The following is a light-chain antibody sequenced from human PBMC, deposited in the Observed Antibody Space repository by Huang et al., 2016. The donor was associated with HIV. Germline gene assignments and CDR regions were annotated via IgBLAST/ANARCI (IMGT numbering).Light chain of an antibody. CDR3: QHYDDPYT. V-gene: IGKV1-33*01. J-gene: IGKJ2*01. Sequence: DIQMTQSPSSLSASVGDRVTITCQASQDISNYLSWYQHKPGRAPKPLIFDASSLETGVQSRISGSGSGTYFTLTIASLQPEDVATYYCQHYDDPYTFGQGTKLEIK. CDR1: QDISNY. CDR2: DAS.